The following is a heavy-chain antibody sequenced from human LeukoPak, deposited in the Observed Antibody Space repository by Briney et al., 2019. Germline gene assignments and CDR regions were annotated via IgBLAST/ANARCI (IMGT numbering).Heavy chain of an antibody. V-gene: IGHV1-69*05. J-gene: IGHJ4*02. CDR1: GGTFSSYA. Sequence: SVKVSCKASGGTFSSYAISWVRQVPGQGLEWMGGIIPIFGTANYAQKFQGRVTITTDESTSTAYMELSSLRSEDTAVYYCARGPSGYSYFDYWGQGTLVTVSS. D-gene: IGHD5-12*01. CDR3: ARGPSGYSYFDY. CDR2: IIPIFGTA.